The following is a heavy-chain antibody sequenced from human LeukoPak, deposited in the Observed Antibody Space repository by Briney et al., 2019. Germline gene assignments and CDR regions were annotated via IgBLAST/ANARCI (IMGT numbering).Heavy chain of an antibody. V-gene: IGHV4-34*01. J-gene: IGHJ3*02. CDR2: IKHNGSN. D-gene: IGHD6-19*01. Sequence: SETVSLTCAVYGGFYSGYYWSWIRQPAGRELEWMGEIKHNGSNNYNPSLKSRVSISVDKSKNQFSLKLSSVTAADTAVYHCVRLQPNSGEWAFDIWGQGTMVSVFS. CDR3: VRLQPNSGEWAFDI. CDR1: GGFYSGYY.